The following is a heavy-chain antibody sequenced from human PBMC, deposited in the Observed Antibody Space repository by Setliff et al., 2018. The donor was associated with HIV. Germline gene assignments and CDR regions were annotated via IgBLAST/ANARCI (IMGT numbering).Heavy chain of an antibody. Sequence: GASVKVSCKASGYTFTGYFLHWVRQAPGQGLEWMGRINPNSGGTNYAQKFQGRVTMTRDTSISTAYMELSRLRSDDTAVYYCATQLHCTHGVCLDSFDIWGQGTMVTVSS. CDR1: GYTFTGYF. D-gene: IGHD2-8*01. CDR3: ATQLHCTHGVCLDSFDI. J-gene: IGHJ3*02. V-gene: IGHV1-2*06. CDR2: INPNSGGT.